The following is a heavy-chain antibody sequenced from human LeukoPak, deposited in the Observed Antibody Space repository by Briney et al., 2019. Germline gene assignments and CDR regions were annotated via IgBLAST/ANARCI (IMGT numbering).Heavy chain of an antibody. CDR2: INPNSGGT. V-gene: IGHV1-2*04. CDR3: ASPTGSGHAFDI. Sequence: ASVKVSCKASGYTFTGYYMHWVRQAPGQGLEWMGWINPNSGGTNYAQKFQGWVTMTSDTSISTAYMELSRLRSDDTAVYYCASPTGSGHAFDIWGQGTMVTVSS. CDR1: GYTFTGYY. J-gene: IGHJ3*02.